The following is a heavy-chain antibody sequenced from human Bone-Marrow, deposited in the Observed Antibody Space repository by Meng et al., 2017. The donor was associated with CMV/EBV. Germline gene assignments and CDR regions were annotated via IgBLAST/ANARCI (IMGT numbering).Heavy chain of an antibody. CDR1: GYTLTELY. CDR2: FDPEDGET. D-gene: IGHD2-2*02. CDR3: ATRDIVVVPAAIRGYRNYYYYGMDV. Sequence: ASVKVSCKVSGYTLTELYMHWVRQAPGKGLEWMGGFDPEDGETIYAQKFQGRVTMTEDTSTDTAYMELSSLRSEDTAVYYCATRDIVVVPAAIRGYRNYYYYGMDVWGQGTTVTVSS. J-gene: IGHJ6*02. V-gene: IGHV1-24*01.